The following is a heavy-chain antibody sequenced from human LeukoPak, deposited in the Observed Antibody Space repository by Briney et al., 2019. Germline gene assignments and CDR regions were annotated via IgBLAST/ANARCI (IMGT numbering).Heavy chain of an antibody. CDR3: ARDPYDFWSGTLYYFDY. D-gene: IGHD3-3*01. J-gene: IGHJ4*02. V-gene: IGHV4-61*02. Sequence: SETLSLTCTVSGGSISSGSYYWSWIRQPAGKGLEWIGRIYTSGSTNYNPSLKSRVTISVDTSKNQFSLKLSSVTAADTAVYYCARDPYDFWSGTLYYFDYWGQGTLVTVSS. CDR2: IYTSGST. CDR1: GGSISSGSYY.